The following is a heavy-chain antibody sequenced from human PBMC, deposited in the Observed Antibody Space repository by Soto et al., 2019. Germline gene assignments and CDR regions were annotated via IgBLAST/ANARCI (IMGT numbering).Heavy chain of an antibody. Sequence: GGSLRLSCAASGCIFSSDWMTWVRRAPGKGLEWVANINQDGGEKYYVDSVKGRFTISRDNAKNSLYLQMNSLRVEDTAIYYCTRDAGYSSAWWGQGTLVTVSS. CDR2: INQDGGEK. CDR1: GCIFSSDW. J-gene: IGHJ4*02. CDR3: TRDAGYSSAW. V-gene: IGHV3-7*05. D-gene: IGHD6-19*01.